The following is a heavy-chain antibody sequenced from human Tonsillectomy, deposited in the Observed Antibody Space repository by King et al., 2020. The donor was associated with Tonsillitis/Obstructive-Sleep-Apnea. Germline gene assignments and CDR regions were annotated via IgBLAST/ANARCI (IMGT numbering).Heavy chain of an antibody. CDR2: IDPSDSYT. Sequence: VQLVESGAEVKKPGESLRISCKGSGYSFTSYGISWVRQMPGKGLEWMGRIDPSDSYTNYSPSFQGHRHISADKSISTAYLQWSSLKASDTAMYYCARPTYYYGSGSYYNSLGYDYWGQGTLVTVSS. V-gene: IGHV5-10-1*01. D-gene: IGHD3-10*01. J-gene: IGHJ4*02. CDR3: ARPTYYYGSGSYYNSLGYDY. CDR1: GYSFTSYG.